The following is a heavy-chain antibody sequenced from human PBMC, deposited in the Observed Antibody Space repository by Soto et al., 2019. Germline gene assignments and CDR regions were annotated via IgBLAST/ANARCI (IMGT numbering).Heavy chain of an antibody. D-gene: IGHD2-21*01. CDR3: ARGIRHDY. CDR2: IHYSGST. J-gene: IGHJ4*02. CDR1: GGSISSNAYY. V-gene: IGHV4-31*03. Sequence: SETLSLTCTVSGGSISSNAYYWSWIRQHPGKGLEWIGYIHYSGSTSYNPSLKSRVTISVDTSKNQFSLKLSSVTAADTAVYYCARGIRHDYWGQGTLVTVS.